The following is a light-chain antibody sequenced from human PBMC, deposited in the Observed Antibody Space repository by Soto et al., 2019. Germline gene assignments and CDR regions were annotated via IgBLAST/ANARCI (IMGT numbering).Light chain of an antibody. V-gene: IGKV3-20*01. CDR2: GAS. CDR3: QQYGNSPPGT. Sequence: ETVLTQSPATLSLSPGERATLSCRASHSVGNSHVAWYQQRRGLPPRLLIYGASNRATGIPDRFSGSGSGADFTLTISRLQPEDFAVYFCQQYGNSPPGTFGQGTRLEIK. CDR1: HSVGNSH. J-gene: IGKJ5*01.